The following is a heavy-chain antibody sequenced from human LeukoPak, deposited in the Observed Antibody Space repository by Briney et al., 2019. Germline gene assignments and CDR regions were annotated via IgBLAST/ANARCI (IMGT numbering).Heavy chain of an antibody. CDR2: MYSGGGT. V-gene: IGHV3-66*01. J-gene: IGHJ3*02. Sequence: GGSLRLSCAASGFSVTRNYVSWVRQAPGKGLEWVSLMYSGGGTSYADSVKGRFTISRDNSKNTLYFQMSSLRTEDTAVYYCLARPDAYDIWGQGTMVTVSS. CDR3: LARPDAYDI. CDR1: GFSVTRNY.